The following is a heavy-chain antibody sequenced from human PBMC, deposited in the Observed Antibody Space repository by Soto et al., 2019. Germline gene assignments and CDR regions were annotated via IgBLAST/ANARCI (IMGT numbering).Heavy chain of an antibody. J-gene: IGHJ6*02. CDR1: GGSISSYY. CDR2: IYYSGSA. V-gene: IGHV4-59*12. CDR3: ARGARYCTNGVCYTTPQFYYYYGMDV. D-gene: IGHD2-8*01. Sequence: SETLSLTCTVSGGSISSYYWSWIRQPPGKGLEWVGYIYYSGSAYYNPSLKSRVTISVDTSKNQFSLKLSSVTAADTAVYYCARGARYCTNGVCYTTPQFYYYYGMDVWGQGTTVTVSS.